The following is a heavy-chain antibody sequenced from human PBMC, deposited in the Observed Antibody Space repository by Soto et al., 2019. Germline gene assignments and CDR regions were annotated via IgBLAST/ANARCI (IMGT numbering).Heavy chain of an antibody. Sequence: LRLSCAASGFTFSSYAMSWVRQAPGKGLEWVSSISGSGGGTYYADSVKGRFTFSRDNSKNTLYLQMNSLRAEDTAVYYCAKFGMATTKRSPPYYIDYWGQGTLVTVSS. CDR2: ISGSGGGT. V-gene: IGHV3-23*01. CDR1: GFTFSSYA. J-gene: IGHJ4*02. D-gene: IGHD1-1*01. CDR3: AKFGMATTKRSPPYYIDY.